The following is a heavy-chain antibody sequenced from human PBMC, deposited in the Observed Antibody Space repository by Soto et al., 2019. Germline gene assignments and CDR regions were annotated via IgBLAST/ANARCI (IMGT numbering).Heavy chain of an antibody. CDR3: GRGRSGQIVVFY. CDR1: GYTFTGHY. CDR2: IGPESGAT. D-gene: IGHD1-26*01. J-gene: IGHJ4*02. Sequence: ALVKVSCKASGYTFTGHYIHWVRQAPEQGPEWMGEIGPESGATRYAQKFQGRVTMTRDTSITTVYMELKNLSPDDTAVYYCGRGRSGQIVVFYWGQGTPVTVSS. V-gene: IGHV1-2*02.